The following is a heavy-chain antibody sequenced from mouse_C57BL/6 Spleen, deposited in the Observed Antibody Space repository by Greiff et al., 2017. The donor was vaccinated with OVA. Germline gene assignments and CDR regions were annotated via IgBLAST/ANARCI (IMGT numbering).Heavy chain of an antibody. J-gene: IGHJ4*01. V-gene: IGHV1-7*01. CDR2: INPSSGYT. CDR3: ARSDGSSYGAMDY. D-gene: IGHD1-1*01. CDR1: GYTFTSYW. Sequence: QLQQSGAELAKPGASVKLSCKASGYTFTSYWMHWVKQRPGQGLEWIGYINPSSGYTKYNQKFKDKATLTADKSSSTAYMQLSSLTYEYSAVYYCARSDGSSYGAMDYWGQGTSVTVSS.